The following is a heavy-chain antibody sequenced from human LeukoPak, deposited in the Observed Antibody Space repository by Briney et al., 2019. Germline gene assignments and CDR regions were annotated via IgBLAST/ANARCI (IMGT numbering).Heavy chain of an antibody. CDR1: GFTFSSYS. J-gene: IGHJ4*02. CDR3: AREAAWDYYDSSGYYEYFDY. CDR2: ISSSSSTI. Sequence: GGSLRLSCAASGFTFSSYSMNWVRQAPGKGLEWVSYISSSSSTIYYADSVKGQFTISRDNAKNSLYLQMNSLRAEDTAVYYCAREAAWDYYDSSGYYEYFDYWGQGTLVTVSS. D-gene: IGHD3-22*01. V-gene: IGHV3-48*01.